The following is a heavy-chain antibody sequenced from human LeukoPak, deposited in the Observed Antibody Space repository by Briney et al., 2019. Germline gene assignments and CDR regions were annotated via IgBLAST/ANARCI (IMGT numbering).Heavy chain of an antibody. J-gene: IGHJ4*02. CDR3: AREISRFGI. CDR1: GLTVSSSNY. V-gene: IGHV3-66*01. D-gene: IGHD3-16*01. Sequence: GGSLRLSCAASGLTVSSSNYMNWVRQAPGKGLEWVSGIYTGGTTYYTDSVKGRFTISRDSPNNTLYLQMHSLRAEDTAVYYCAREISRFGIWGQGTLVTVSS. CDR2: IYTGGTT.